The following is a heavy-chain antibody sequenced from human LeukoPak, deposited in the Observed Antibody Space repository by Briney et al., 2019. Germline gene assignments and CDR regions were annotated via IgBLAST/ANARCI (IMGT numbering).Heavy chain of an antibody. CDR3: ARASSPLHAFDI. CDR1: GGSISSDNYY. D-gene: IGHD3-10*01. V-gene: IGHV4-39*01. J-gene: IGHJ3*02. CDR2: FYYSGDA. Sequence: SETLSPTCSISGGSISSDNYYWGWIRQPPGKGLEWIGNFYYSGDAFYSPSLKSRVTVSVDSSKTQFSLKLTSVTAADTAVYYCARASSPLHAFDIWGQGTVVTVSS.